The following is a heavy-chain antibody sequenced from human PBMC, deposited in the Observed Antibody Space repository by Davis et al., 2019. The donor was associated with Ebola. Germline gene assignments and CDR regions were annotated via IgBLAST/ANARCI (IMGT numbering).Heavy chain of an antibody. V-gene: IGHV1-46*01. CDR1: GYTFTNYY. Sequence: ASVTVSCKASGYTFTNYYMHWVRQAPGQGLEWMGMINPNDGRTIYAQKFQGRVTVTRDTSTTTVYMELRSLRSDDTAVYFCARTSIVGTTTTASDIWGQGTKVTVSS. CDR3: ARTSIVGTTTTASDI. J-gene: IGHJ3*02. D-gene: IGHD1-26*01. CDR2: INPNDGRT.